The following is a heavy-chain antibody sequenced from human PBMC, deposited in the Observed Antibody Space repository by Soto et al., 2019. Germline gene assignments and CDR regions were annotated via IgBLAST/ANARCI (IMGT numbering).Heavy chain of an antibody. CDR2: IWYDGSNK. D-gene: IGHD6-13*01. J-gene: IGHJ3*02. CDR1: GFTFSSYG. V-gene: IGHV3-33*01. CDR3: ARDGRSSSSWYDAFDI. Sequence: GGSLRLSCAASGFTFSSYGMHWVRQAPGKGLEWVAVIWYDGSNKYYADSVKGRFTISRDNSKNTLYLQMNSLRAEDTAVYYCARDGRSSSSWYDAFDIWGQGTMVTVSS.